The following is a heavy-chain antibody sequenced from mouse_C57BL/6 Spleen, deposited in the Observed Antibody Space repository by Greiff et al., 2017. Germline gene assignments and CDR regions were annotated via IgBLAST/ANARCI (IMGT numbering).Heavy chain of an antibody. V-gene: IGHV5-9*01. Sequence: EVLLVESGGGLVRPGGSLKLSCAASGFTFSSYTMSWVRQTPEQRLEWVATISGGGGNTYYPDSVQGRFTISRDNAKNTLYLQMSSLRSEDTALYYCARHRDYDGGYFDYWGQGPTLTVSS. J-gene: IGHJ2*01. CDR2: ISGGGGNT. CDR3: ARHRDYDGGYFDY. D-gene: IGHD2-4*01. CDR1: GFTFSSYT.